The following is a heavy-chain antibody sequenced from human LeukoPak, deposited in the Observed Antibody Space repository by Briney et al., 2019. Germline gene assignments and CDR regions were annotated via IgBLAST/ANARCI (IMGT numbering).Heavy chain of an antibody. CDR3: ARDSYYYDSSGYYPAGPIDY. J-gene: IGHJ4*02. D-gene: IGHD3-22*01. V-gene: IGHV3-74*01. Sequence: GGSLRLSCAASGFTFSSYWMHWVRQAPGKGLVWVPRINSDGSSTSYADSVKGRFTISRDNTKNTLYLQMNSLRAEDTAVYYCARDSYYYDSSGYYPAGPIDYWGQGTLVTVSS. CDR2: INSDGSST. CDR1: GFTFSSYW.